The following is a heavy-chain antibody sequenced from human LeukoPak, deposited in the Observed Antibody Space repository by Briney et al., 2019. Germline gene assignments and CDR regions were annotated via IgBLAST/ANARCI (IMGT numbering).Heavy chain of an antibody. CDR1: GVSFSGYY. J-gene: IGHJ4*02. Sequence: NPSETLSLTCAVYGVSFSGYYWSWIRQPPGKGLEWIGEINHSGSTNHNPSLKGRVTISVDTSKNQFSLKLSSVTAADTAVYYCARMRFVVVVAATEVSRLYYFDYWGQGTLGTVSS. CDR2: INHSGST. CDR3: ARMRFVVVVAATEVSRLYYFDY. V-gene: IGHV4-34*01. D-gene: IGHD2-15*01.